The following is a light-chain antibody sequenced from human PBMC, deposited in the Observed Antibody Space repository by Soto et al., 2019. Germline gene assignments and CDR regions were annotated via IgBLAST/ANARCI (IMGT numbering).Light chain of an antibody. Sequence: DIQMTQSPSSLSASVGDRVTITCRASQSISSYLNWYQQKPGKAPRLLIYGASSLQSGVPSRFSGSGSGTDFTLTISSLQPEDFATYYCQQFNNYPFTFGQGTRLEIK. V-gene: IGKV1-39*01. CDR1: QSISSY. J-gene: IGKJ5*01. CDR2: GAS. CDR3: QQFNNYPFT.